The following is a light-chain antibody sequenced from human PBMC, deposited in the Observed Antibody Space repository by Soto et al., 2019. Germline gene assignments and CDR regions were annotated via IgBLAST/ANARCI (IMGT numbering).Light chain of an antibody. CDR1: QSISIW. CDR3: QHYNDYSWT. Sequence: DIHMTQSPSPLSASVGDRVTITCRASQSISIWLAWYQQKPGKAPNLLIYKTSSLESGVPSRISGSGSGTEFTLTISSLHPDDFATYYCQHYNDYSWTFGQGTKVEIK. V-gene: IGKV1-5*03. CDR2: KTS. J-gene: IGKJ1*01.